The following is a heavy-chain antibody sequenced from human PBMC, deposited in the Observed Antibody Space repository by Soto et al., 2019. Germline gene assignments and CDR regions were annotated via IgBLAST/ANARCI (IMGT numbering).Heavy chain of an antibody. J-gene: IGHJ4*02. CDR3: ASSSVNNYGVGTNYYFDY. CDR2: IVPIFGTA. D-gene: IGHD5-18*01. Sequence: QVQLVQSGAEVKKPGSSVKVSCKTSGGTFSTYSIVWVRQAPGEGLEWMGGIVPIFGTANYAQKFQDRVTMTADKSSNTAFMELNSLKSEDTSMYYCASSSVNNYGVGTNYYFDYWGQGTLVTLSS. CDR1: GGTFSTYS. V-gene: IGHV1-69*06.